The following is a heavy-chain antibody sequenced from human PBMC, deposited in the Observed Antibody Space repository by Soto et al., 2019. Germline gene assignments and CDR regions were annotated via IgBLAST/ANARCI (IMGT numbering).Heavy chain of an antibody. V-gene: IGHV3-48*02. J-gene: IGHJ5*02. CDR2: ISRRSSTI. CDR3: ARDPRYSGYSGWFDP. D-gene: IGHD5-12*01. Sequence: EVQLVESGGDLAQPGGSLRLSCAASGFTFSSYSMNWVRQAPGKGLEWVSYISRRSSTIYYADAVKGRFTISRDNAKNSLYLQMNSPRDEDTAVYYCARDPRYSGYSGWFDPWGQGTLVTVSS. CDR1: GFTFSSYS.